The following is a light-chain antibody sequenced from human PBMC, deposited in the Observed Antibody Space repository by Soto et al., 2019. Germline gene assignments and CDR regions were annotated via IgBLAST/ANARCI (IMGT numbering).Light chain of an antibody. CDR1: QSVSSSY. V-gene: IGKV3-20*01. CDR2: GAS. Sequence: EIVLTQSPGTLSLSPWERATLSCRASQSVSSSYLAWYQQTPGQAPRLLIYGASSRATGIPDRFSGSGSGTDFTLTISRLEPEDFAVYYCQQYGSSPTWTFGQGTKVDI. CDR3: QQYGSSPTWT. J-gene: IGKJ1*01.